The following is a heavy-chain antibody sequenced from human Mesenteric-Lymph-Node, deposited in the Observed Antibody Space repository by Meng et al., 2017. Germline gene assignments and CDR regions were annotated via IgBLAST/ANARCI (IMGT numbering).Heavy chain of an antibody. Sequence: GESLKISCAASGFTFSSYEMNWVRQAPGKGLEWVSYISSSGTTIYYADSVKGRFTISRDNAKKSLYLQTNSLRVEDTAVYYCARRLRIAVADIEGARHWGQGTLVTVSS. D-gene: IGHD6-19*01. J-gene: IGHJ1*01. CDR2: ISSSGTTI. CDR3: ARRLRIAVADIEGARH. CDR1: GFTFSSYE. V-gene: IGHV3-48*03.